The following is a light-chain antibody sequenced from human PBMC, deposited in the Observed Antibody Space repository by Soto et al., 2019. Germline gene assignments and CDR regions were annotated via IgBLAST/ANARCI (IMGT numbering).Light chain of an antibody. Sequence: DIQMTQSPSSLSASVGDRVTITCRASQSISSYLNWYQQKPGKAPKLLIYAASSLQSGVPSRFSGSGSGTDFPLTISSLQPEDFATYYCQQSYSSPRTFGQGTKVEFK. CDR3: QQSYSSPRT. J-gene: IGKJ1*01. CDR1: QSISSY. V-gene: IGKV1-39*01. CDR2: AAS.